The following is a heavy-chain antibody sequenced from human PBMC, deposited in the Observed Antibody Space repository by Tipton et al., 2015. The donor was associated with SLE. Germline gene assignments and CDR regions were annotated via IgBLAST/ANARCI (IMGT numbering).Heavy chain of an antibody. CDR2: IYENGGT. J-gene: IGHJ6*02. V-gene: IGHV4-61*10. D-gene: IGHD3-3*02. CDR1: GDSISSGRHY. CDR3: ARDLASYYGVDV. Sequence: TLSLTCTVSGDSISSGRHYWSWIRRPAGKGLEWIGHIYENGGTSYNPSLRSRVTMSVDTSKNQFSLKLNSVTAADTAVYYCARDLASYYGVDVWGQGTTVTVSS.